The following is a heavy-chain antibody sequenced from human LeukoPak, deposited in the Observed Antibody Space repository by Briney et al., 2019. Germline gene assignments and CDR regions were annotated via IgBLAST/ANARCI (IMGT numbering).Heavy chain of an antibody. D-gene: IGHD4-17*01. CDR2: ISYDGSNK. CDR1: GFTSSSYA. Sequence: GGSLRLSCAASGFTSSSYAMHWVRQAPGKGLEWVAVISYDGSNKYYADSVKGRFTISRDNSKNTLYLQMNSLRAEDTAVYYCARDRWTTVRAFDIWGQGTMVTVSS. V-gene: IGHV3-30*04. CDR3: ARDRWTTVRAFDI. J-gene: IGHJ3*02.